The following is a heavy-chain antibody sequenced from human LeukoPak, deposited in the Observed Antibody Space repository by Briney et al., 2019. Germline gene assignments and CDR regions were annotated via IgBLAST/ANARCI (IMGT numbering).Heavy chain of an antibody. CDR3: ARDRAAFDS. J-gene: IGHJ4*02. Sequence: EGSLRLSCAASGFTFSSFPMSWVRQAPGKGLQWVSGITGRGGNTYYADSVEGRFTISRDNSKNTLSLQMDSLRAEDTAIYYCARDRAAFDSWGQGTLVTVSS. CDR1: GFTFSSFP. CDR2: ITGRGGNT. D-gene: IGHD6-25*01. V-gene: IGHV3-23*01.